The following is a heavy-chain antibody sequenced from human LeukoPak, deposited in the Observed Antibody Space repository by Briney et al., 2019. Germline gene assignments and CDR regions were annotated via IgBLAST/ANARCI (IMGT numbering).Heavy chain of an antibody. J-gene: IGHJ4*02. CDR1: GGSISSSSYY. Sequence: SETLSLTCTVSGGSISSSSYYWGCIRQPPGKGLEWIGSIYHSGSTYFHPSLKSRVTISVDTSKHQFSLKLSPVTAADTAVYYCARFGSGSYDYWGQGTLVTVSS. CDR2: IYHSGST. D-gene: IGHD3-10*01. V-gene: IGHV4-39*07. CDR3: ARFGSGSYDY.